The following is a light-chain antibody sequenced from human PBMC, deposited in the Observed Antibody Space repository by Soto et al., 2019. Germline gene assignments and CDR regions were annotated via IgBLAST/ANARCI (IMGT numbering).Light chain of an antibody. CDR2: GAS. CDR1: QSVGSN. Sequence: ERVMTQSPATLSVSPGERATLSCRASQSVGSNLAWYQQKPGQAPRLLIFGASSRATGVPARFSGSGSGTEFTLTINSLQSEDFAVYFCQQYDNLPLTFGPGIKVDN. CDR3: QQYDNLPLT. J-gene: IGKJ3*01. V-gene: IGKV3-15*01.